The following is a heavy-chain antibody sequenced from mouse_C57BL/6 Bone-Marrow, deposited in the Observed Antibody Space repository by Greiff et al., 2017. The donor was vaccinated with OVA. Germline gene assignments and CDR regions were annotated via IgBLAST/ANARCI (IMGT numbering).Heavy chain of an antibody. CDR3: ARWGHYYGSSYGY. J-gene: IGHJ2*01. CDR1: GYTFTSYG. Sequence: VKVVESGAELARPGASVKLSCKASGYTFTSYGISWVKQRTGQGLEWIGEIYPRSGNTYYNEKFKGKATLTADKSSSTAYMELRSLTSEDSAVYFCARWGHYYGSSYGYWGQGTTLTVSS. CDR2: IYPRSGNT. D-gene: IGHD1-1*01. V-gene: IGHV1-81*01.